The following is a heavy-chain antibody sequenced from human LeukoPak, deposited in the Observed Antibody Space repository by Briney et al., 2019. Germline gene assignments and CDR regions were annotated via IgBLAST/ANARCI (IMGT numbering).Heavy chain of an antibody. CDR2: ISGSGGST. Sequence: GGSLRLSCAASGFTFSSYAMSWVRQAPGKGLEWVSAISGSGGSTYYADSVKGRFTISRDNSKNTLYLQMNSLRAEDTAVYYCAKHMVRGVTNNWFDPWGQGTLVTVSS. CDR3: AKHMVRGVTNNWFDP. D-gene: IGHD3-10*01. CDR1: GFTFSSYA. J-gene: IGHJ5*02. V-gene: IGHV3-23*01.